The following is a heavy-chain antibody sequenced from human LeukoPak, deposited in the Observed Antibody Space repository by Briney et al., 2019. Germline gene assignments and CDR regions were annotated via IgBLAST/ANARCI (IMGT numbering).Heavy chain of an antibody. J-gene: IGHJ4*02. CDR1: GLTFSTYR. Sequence: GGSLRLSCAASGLTFSTYRMNWVRQAPGKGLEWVSYFSSSSGTMYYADSVRGRFTISRDIAKNSLYLQMNSLGAEDTAVYYCATVGSSWFYDYWGQGTLVTVSS. CDR3: ATVGSSWFYDY. CDR2: FSSSSGTM. V-gene: IGHV3-48*01. D-gene: IGHD6-13*01.